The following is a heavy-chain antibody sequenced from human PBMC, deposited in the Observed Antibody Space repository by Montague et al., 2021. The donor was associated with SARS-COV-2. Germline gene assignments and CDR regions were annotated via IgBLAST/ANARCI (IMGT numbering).Heavy chain of an antibody. CDR1: GGSVSSSPYY. Sequence: SETLSLTCTVSGGSVSSSPYYWGWIRQPPGRGLEWVRSIPYSGRTYFSPSLKSRLTISVDSSENQFSLRLSSVTAADTAVYYCASSYYYGSGTYVYNYYMDVWGKGTTVTVSS. V-gene: IGHV4-39*01. D-gene: IGHD3-10*01. CDR2: IPYSGRT. J-gene: IGHJ6*03. CDR3: ASSYYYGSGTYVYNYYMDV.